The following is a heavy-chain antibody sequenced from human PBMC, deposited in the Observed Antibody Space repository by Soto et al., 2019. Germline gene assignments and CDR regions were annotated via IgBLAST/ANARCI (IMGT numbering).Heavy chain of an antibody. J-gene: IGHJ4*02. Sequence: SETLSLTCAVYGGSFSGYYWSWIRQPPGNGLEWIGEINHSGSTNYNPSLKSRVTISVDTSKNQFSLKLSSVTAADTAVYYCARGPFLVVVAATAFDYWGQGTLVTVSS. V-gene: IGHV4-34*01. D-gene: IGHD2-15*01. CDR3: ARGPFLVVVAATAFDY. CDR1: GGSFSGYY. CDR2: INHSGST.